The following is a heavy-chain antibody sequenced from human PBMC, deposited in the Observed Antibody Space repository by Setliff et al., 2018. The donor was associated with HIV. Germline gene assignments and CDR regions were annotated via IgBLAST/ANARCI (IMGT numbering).Heavy chain of an antibody. CDR3: AKGRPRYYGSGSYFDF. CDR1: DFTFRKYG. D-gene: IGHD3-10*01. V-gene: IGHV3-30*02. J-gene: IGHJ5*01. Sequence: PGESLKISCAASDFTFRKYGMHWVRQAPGKGLQWVAFIRYDGNDEDYADSVKGRFTISRDNSKNTLYLQMYNLRVEDTAVYHCAKGRPRYYGSGSYFDFWGQGTLVTVSS. CDR2: IRYDGNDE.